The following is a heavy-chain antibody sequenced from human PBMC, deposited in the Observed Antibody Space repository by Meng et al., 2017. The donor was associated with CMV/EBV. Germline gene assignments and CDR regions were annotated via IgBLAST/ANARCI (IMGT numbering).Heavy chain of an antibody. CDR3: ARDRCCSSTSCYWVGMDV. Sequence: SQTLSLTGAISGDSVSSNSAAWNWIRQSPSRGLEWLGRTYYRSKWYNDYAVSVKSRITINPDTSKDQFSLQLNSVTPEDTAVYYCARDRCCSSTSCYWVGMDVWGQGTTVTVSS. V-gene: IGHV6-1*01. D-gene: IGHD2-2*01. CDR2: TYYRSKWYN. J-gene: IGHJ6*02. CDR1: GDSVSSNSAA.